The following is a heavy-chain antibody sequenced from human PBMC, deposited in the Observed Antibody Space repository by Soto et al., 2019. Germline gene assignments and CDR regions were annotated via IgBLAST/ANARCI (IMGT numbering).Heavy chain of an antibody. D-gene: IGHD4-17*01. V-gene: IGHV4-38-2*02. J-gene: IGHJ4*02. Sequence: SETLSLTCTVSGFSISSGHYWGWMRQTPGKGLEWIGRTPHSGRTYYSTSLKSRVTISVDTSKNQVSLRLRSVTAADTALYYCATHFYGAYVVDSWGQGTLVTVSS. CDR2: TPHSGRT. CDR1: GFSISSGHY. CDR3: ATHFYGAYVVDS.